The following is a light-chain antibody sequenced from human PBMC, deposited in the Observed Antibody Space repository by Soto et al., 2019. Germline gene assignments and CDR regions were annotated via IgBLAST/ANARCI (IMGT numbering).Light chain of an antibody. J-gene: IGKJ1*01. CDR1: QSVRNTY. CDR2: GAS. Sequence: EIVMTQSPVTLSVSPGERATLSCRASQSVRNTYLAWYQQKPGQAPRLLIYGASTRATGIPARFSGSGSGTEFTLTISSLQSEDFAVYYCQQYNNWWTFGQGTKVEIK. CDR3: QQYNNWWT. V-gene: IGKV3-15*01.